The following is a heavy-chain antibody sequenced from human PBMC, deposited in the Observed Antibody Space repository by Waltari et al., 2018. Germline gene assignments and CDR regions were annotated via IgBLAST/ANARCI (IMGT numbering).Heavy chain of an antibody. D-gene: IGHD3-3*01. CDR2: LHTXGQT. V-gene: IGHV3-53*01. CDR3: ARVXSAYFQH. CDR1: GFPVSSNS. Sequence: EVILVESGGXLIQPGGSVTISCAVXGFPVSSNSMTWGRHAPGKGLQWVSVLHTXGQTRYGNSVKGXFTXSRXTXKXTLNLHIXXXGVDXTGTYFCARVXSAYFQHXGRGAL. J-gene: IGHJ1*01.